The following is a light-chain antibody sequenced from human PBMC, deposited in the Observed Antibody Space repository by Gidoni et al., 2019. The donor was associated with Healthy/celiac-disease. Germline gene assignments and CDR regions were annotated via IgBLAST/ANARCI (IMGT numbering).Light chain of an antibody. CDR1: QSVSSY. CDR2: DAS. CDR3: QQRSNLIT. J-gene: IGKJ3*01. V-gene: IGKV3-11*01. Sequence: EIVLTQSPATLSLSPGERATLSCRASQSVSSYLAWYQQKPGQAPRLLIYDASNRATGIPARFSGSGSGTDFTLTISSLEPEDFAVYYCQQRSNLITFXPXTKVDIK.